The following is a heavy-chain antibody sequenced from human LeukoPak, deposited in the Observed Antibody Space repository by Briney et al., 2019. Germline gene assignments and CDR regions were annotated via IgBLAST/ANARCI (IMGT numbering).Heavy chain of an antibody. Sequence: GGSLRLSCAASGFTFSSYSMNWVRQAPGKGLEWVSSISSSSSYIYYADSVKGRFTISRDNAKNSLYLQMNSLRAEDTAVYYCARERYSSGWYWFDPWGQGTLVTVSS. CDR1: GFTFSSYS. J-gene: IGHJ5*02. CDR2: ISSSSSYI. V-gene: IGHV3-21*01. D-gene: IGHD6-19*01. CDR3: ARERYSSGWYWFDP.